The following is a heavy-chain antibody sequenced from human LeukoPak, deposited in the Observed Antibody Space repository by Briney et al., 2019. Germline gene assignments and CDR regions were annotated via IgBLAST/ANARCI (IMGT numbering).Heavy chain of an antibody. J-gene: IGHJ4*02. D-gene: IGHD3-9*01. CDR2: ISWDSGSI. Sequence: GRSLRLSCAASGFTFDDHAMHWVRQAPGKGLEWVSGISWDSGSIGYADSVKGRFTISRDNAKNSLYLQMNSLRAEDMALYYCAKASSAGYYDILTGYYRSYYFDYWGQGTLVTVSS. CDR3: AKASSAGYYDILTGYYRSYYFDY. CDR1: GFTFDDHA. V-gene: IGHV3-9*03.